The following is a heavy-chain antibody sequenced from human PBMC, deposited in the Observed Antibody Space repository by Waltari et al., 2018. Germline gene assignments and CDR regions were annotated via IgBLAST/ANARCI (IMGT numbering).Heavy chain of an antibody. CDR2: ISSSAGYL. CDR3: ARLYSSAWHGD. Sequence: EVQLVESGGGLVKPGGSLRLSCAASGFTFSNAWMSWVRQAPGGGLEWVSSISSSAGYLYYADSVKGRFTISRDNAKNSLYLQMNSLRAEDTAIYYCARLYSSAWHGDWGQGTLVTVSS. D-gene: IGHD6-19*01. J-gene: IGHJ4*02. V-gene: IGHV3-21*01. CDR1: GFTFSNAW.